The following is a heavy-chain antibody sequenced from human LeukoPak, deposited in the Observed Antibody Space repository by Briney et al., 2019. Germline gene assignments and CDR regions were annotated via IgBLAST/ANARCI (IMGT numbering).Heavy chain of an antibody. D-gene: IGHD3-10*01. V-gene: IGHV1-18*01. J-gene: IGHJ4*02. CDR3: ARDLDGSGSYYTDY. CDR2: ISAYNGNT. CDR1: GYTFTSCG. Sequence: ASVKVSCKASGYTFTSCGISWVRQAPGQRLEWMGWISAYNGNTNYVQKLQGRVTMTTDTSTSTAYMELRSLRSDDTAVYYCARDLDGSGSYYTDYWGQGTLVTVSS.